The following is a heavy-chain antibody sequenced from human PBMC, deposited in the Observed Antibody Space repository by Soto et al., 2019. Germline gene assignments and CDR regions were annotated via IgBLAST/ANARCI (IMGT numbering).Heavy chain of an antibody. D-gene: IGHD2-2*01. J-gene: IGHJ6*02. V-gene: IGHV3-23*01. CDR3: AKDRGYCSSTSCYSIDYYYYYGMDV. CDR2: ISGSGGST. CDR1: GFTFSSYA. Sequence: PGGSLRLSCAASGFTFSSYAMSWVRQAPGKGLEWVSAISGSGGSTYYADSVKGRFTISRDNSKNTLYLQMNSLRAEDTAVYYCAKDRGYCSSTSCYSIDYYYYYGMDVCGQGTTVTVSS.